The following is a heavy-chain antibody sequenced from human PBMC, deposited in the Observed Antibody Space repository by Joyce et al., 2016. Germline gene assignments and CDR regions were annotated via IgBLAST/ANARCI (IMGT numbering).Heavy chain of an antibody. J-gene: IGHJ4*02. CDR2: INYSDNT. Sequence: QVQLQESGPGLVQPSQTLSLTCGVSGGSISDGGYYWSWIRQRPGQGLEWIGYINYSDNTYYNPSPKSRLTISIDMSKNQFSLRLTSVTAADTAVYYCARVPLSSAFDYWGQGILVTVSS. D-gene: IGHD1-26*01. V-gene: IGHV4-31*11. CDR3: ARVPLSSAFDY. CDR1: GGSISDGGYY.